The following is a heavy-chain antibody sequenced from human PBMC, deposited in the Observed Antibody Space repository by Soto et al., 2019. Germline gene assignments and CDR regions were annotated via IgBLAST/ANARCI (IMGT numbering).Heavy chain of an antibody. V-gene: IGHV1-18*01. Sequence: QVHLVQSGAEVKKPGAPVKVSCKGSGYGFTTYGITWVRQAPGQGLEWMAWISAHNGNTNYAQKVQVRLTVTRDTSTSTAYMELRSLRYDDTALYYCARGRYGDYWGQGALVTVSS. CDR2: ISAHNGNT. D-gene: IGHD1-1*01. CDR1: GYGFTTYG. J-gene: IGHJ4*02. CDR3: ARGRYGDY.